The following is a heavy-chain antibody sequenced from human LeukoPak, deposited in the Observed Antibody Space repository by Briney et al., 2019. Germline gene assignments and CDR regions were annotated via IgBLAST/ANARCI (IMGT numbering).Heavy chain of an antibody. J-gene: IGHJ5*02. V-gene: IGHV4-59*01. CDR2: IYYSGST. CDR3: ARDPSSGWSKPNNWFDP. D-gene: IGHD6-19*01. CDR1: GGSISSYY. Sequence: SETLSLTCTVSGGSISSYYWSWIRQPPGKGLEWIGYIYYSGSTNYNPSLKSRVTISVDTSKNQFSLKLSSVTAADTAVYYCARDPSSGWSKPNNWFDPWGQGTLVTVSS.